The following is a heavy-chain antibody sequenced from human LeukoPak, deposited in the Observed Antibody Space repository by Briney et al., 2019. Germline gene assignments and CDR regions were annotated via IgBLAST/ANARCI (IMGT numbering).Heavy chain of an antibody. J-gene: IGHJ3*02. CDR3: AREGGIAAAGTSAFDI. V-gene: IGHV4-59*01. CDR1: GASISNYY. D-gene: IGHD6-13*01. Sequence: SETLSLTCTVSGASISNYYWSWIRQSPGKGLEWIGYMLYSGSTNQNPSLRSRVTISVDTSKNQVSLKLSSVTAADTAVYYCAREGGIAAAGTSAFDIWGQGTMVTVSS. CDR2: MLYSGST.